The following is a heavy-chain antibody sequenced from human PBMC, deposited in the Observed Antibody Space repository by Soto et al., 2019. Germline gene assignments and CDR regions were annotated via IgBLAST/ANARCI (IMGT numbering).Heavy chain of an antibody. V-gene: IGHV3-23*01. CDR1: EITFTSDS. Sequence: GGSLRLSCEASEITFTSDSMTWVRQAPGKGLEWVSSISSLGGDTFYADTVQGRFTISRDTSKNTLYLQMNSLRAEDTPVYYCAKGVTYYEFGSGYFEYWGRGTLVTVSS. J-gene: IGHJ4*02. D-gene: IGHD3-3*01. CDR2: ISSLGGDT. CDR3: AKGVTYYEFGSGYFEY.